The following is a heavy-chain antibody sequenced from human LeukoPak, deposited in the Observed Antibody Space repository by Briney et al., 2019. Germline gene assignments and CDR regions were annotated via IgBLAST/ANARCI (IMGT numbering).Heavy chain of an antibody. CDR2: ISAYNGNT. D-gene: IGHD3-9*01. V-gene: IGHV1-18*01. CDR1: GYTFTSYG. CDR3: ARVPRSPASIRYFDWKGAFDI. Sequence: GASVKVSCKASGYTFTSYGISWVRQAPGQGLEWMGWISAYNGNTNYAQKLQDRVTMTTDTSTSTAYMELRSLRSDDTAVYYCARVPRSPASIRYFDWKGAFDIWGQGTMVTVSS. J-gene: IGHJ3*02.